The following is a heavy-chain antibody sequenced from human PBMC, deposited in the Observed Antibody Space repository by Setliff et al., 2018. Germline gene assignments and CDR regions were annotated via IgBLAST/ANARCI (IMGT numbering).Heavy chain of an antibody. V-gene: IGHV1-69*13. D-gene: IGHD1-7*01. CDR2: LIPMFGT. CDR1: GGTFSSSA. CDR3: ARNALTGTTRKYYYYMDV. Sequence: SVNVSCKAFGGTFSSSAINWVRQAPGQGLEWMGGLIPMFGTNYAQKCQGRVTITADDSTSTAYMELSSLTSEDTAVYYCARNALTGTTRKYYYYMDVWGQGTMVTVSS. J-gene: IGHJ6*03.